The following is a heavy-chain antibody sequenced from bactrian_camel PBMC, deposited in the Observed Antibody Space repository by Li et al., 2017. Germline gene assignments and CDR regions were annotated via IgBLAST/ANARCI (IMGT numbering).Heavy chain of an antibody. J-gene: IGHJ4*01. Sequence: HVQLVESGGGSVQVGGALRLSCVASGYRYSNVCMGWFRQAPGQEREGVAGICRTAGDTYYADSAKGRFTISQDTAKNTVYLQMNSLKPEDTAMYYCAADTTALCLVQSAPRVSEYAYWGQGTQVTVS. CDR1: GYRYSNVC. V-gene: IGHV3-3*01. CDR2: ICRTAGDT. D-gene: IGHD3*01. CDR3: AADTTALCLVQSAPRVSEYAY.